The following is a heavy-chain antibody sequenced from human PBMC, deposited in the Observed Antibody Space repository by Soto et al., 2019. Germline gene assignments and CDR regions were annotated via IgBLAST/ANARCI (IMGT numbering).Heavy chain of an antibody. CDR2: INAGNGNT. D-gene: IGHD6-13*01. CDR3: ARGSGIAAAGTVDY. Sequence: GASVKVSCKASGYTFTSYAMHWVRQAPGQRLEWMGWINAGNGNTKYSQKFQGRVTITRDTSASTAYMELSSLRSEDTAVYYCARGSGIAAAGTVDYWGQGTLVTVSS. CDR1: GYTFTSYA. J-gene: IGHJ4*02. V-gene: IGHV1-3*01.